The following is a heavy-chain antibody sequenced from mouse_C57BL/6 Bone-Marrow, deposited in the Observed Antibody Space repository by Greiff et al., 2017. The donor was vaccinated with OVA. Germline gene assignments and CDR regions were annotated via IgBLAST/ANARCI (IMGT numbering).Heavy chain of an antibody. CDR3: ARPYHYAMDY. V-gene: IGHV5-6*01. CDR2: ISSGGSYT. CDR1: GFTFSSYG. D-gene: IGHD2-10*01. J-gene: IGHJ4*01. Sequence: EVKLVESGGDLVKPGGSLKLSCAASGFTFSSYGMSWVRQTPDKRLEWVATISSGGSYTYYPDSVKGRFTISRDNAKNTLYLQMSSLKSEDTAMYYCARPYHYAMDYWGQGTSVTVSS.